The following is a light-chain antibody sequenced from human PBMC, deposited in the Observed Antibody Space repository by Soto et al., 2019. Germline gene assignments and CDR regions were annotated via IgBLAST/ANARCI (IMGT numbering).Light chain of an antibody. CDR1: SNDVGGYNY. J-gene: IGLJ2*01. V-gene: IGLV2-14*01. CDR3: SSFTSRTTVL. Sequence: QSALTQPASVSGSPGQSITISCTGTSNDVGGYNYVSWYQQHPGKAPKLMMYEVSNRPSGVSDRFSGSKSGNTASLIISGLLADDEADYYCSSFTSRTTVLFGGGTQLTVL. CDR2: EVS.